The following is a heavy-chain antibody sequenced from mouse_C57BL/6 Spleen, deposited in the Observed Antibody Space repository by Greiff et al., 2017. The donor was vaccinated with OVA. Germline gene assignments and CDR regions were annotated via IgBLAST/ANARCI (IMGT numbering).Heavy chain of an antibody. CDR2: IDPSDSYT. CDR1: GYTFTSYW. J-gene: IGHJ3*01. D-gene: IGHD1-1*02. Sequence: QVQLQQPGAELVMPGASVKLSCKASGYTFTSYWMHWVKQRPGQGLEWIGEIDPSDSYTNYNQKFKGKSTLTVDKSSSTAYMQLSSLTSEDSAVYYCARSSYGMIAYWGQGTLVTVSA. V-gene: IGHV1-69*01. CDR3: ARSSYGMIAY.